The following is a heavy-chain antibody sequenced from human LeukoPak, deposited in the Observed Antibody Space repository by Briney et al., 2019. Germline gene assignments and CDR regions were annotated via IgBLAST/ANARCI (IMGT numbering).Heavy chain of an antibody. CDR1: GFTFSGSP. CDR2: IRTKPNGYAT. CDR3: TRYYYDASGYDS. V-gene: IGHV3-73*01. J-gene: IGHJ4*02. Sequence: GGSLRLSCAASGFTFSGSPIHWVRQASGKGLEWVGRIRTKPNGYATAYAASVKGRFTVSRDDSKNMAYLQMDSLKTEDTAVYYCTRYYYDASGYDSWGQGTLVTVSS. D-gene: IGHD3-22*01.